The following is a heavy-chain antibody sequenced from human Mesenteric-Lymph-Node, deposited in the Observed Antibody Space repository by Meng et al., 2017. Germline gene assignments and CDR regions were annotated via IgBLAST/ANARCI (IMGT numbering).Heavy chain of an antibody. CDR2: IVVGSGNT. CDR1: GFTFTSSA. CDR3: AAFTYGDRPLAS. J-gene: IGHJ4*02. D-gene: IGHD4-17*01. V-gene: IGHV1-58*01. Sequence: SVKVSCKASGFTFTSSAVQWVRQARGQRREWMGWIVVGSGNTNYAQKFQERVTIIRDMSTSTAYMELSSLRSEDTAVYYCAAFTYGDRPLASWGQGTLVTVSS.